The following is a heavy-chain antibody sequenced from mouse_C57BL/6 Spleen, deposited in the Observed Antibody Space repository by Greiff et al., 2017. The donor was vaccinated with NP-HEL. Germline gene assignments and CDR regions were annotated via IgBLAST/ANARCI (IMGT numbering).Heavy chain of an antibody. CDR2: INPNNGGT. CDR1: GYTFTDYN. D-gene: IGHD2-2*01. V-gene: IGHV1-22*01. CDR3: ARGGYGYDVWDY. Sequence: VQLKQSGPELVKPGASVKMSCKASGYTFTDYNMHWVKQSHGKSLEWIGYINPNNGGTSYNQKFKGKATLTVNKSSSTAYMELRSLTSEDSAVYYCARGGYGYDVWDYWGQGTTLTVSS. J-gene: IGHJ2*01.